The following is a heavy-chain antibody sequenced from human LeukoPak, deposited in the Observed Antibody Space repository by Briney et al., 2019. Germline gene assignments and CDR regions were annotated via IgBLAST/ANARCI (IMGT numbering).Heavy chain of an antibody. CDR2: INGDGTST. V-gene: IGHV3-74*01. J-gene: IGHJ6*02. Sequence: GGSLRLSCVASGFTLSNYWMHWVRQAPGGGLVWVSHINGDGTSTGYADSVRGRFTISRDNAKNTLYLQMNSLRAEDTAVYYSGRGGVVASMDVWGQGGTVTVSS. CDR1: GFTLSNYW. CDR3: GRGGVVASMDV. D-gene: IGHD2-15*01.